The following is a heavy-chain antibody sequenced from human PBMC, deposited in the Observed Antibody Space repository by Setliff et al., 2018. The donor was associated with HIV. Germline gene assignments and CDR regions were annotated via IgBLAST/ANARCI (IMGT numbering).Heavy chain of an antibody. D-gene: IGHD3-10*01. CDR3: ARAGSFDPYYYMDV. V-gene: IGHV5-51*01. CDR2: IYPDDSEI. Sequence: PGESLKISCKGSGYSFSTYWIGWVRQMPGKGLEWMGIIYPDDSEIRYSPSFHGQVTISADKSINTAYLQWSSLEASDTAIYYCARAGSFDPYYYMDVWGKGTTVTVSS. J-gene: IGHJ6*03. CDR1: GYSFSTYW.